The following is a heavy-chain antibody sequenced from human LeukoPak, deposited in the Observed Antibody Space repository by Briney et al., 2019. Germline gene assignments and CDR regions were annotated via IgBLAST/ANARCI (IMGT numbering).Heavy chain of an antibody. V-gene: IGHV1-69*06. D-gene: IGHD4-23*01. CDR3: ASWEVARPDDYGGNADLPPYYYYYYFMDV. J-gene: IGHJ6*03. Sequence: GSSVKVSFRASGGTFNSYAISWVRQAPGQGLEWMGGIIPIFGTANYAQKFEGRVTITADKSTSTAYIELSSLRSDDTAVFYCASWEVARPDDYGGNADLPPYYYYYYFMDVWGKGTTVTVSS. CDR1: GGTFNSYA. CDR2: IIPIFGTA.